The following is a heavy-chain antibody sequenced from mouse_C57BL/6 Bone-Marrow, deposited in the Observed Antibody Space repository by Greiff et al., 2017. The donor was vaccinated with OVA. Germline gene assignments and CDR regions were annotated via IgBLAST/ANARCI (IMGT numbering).Heavy chain of an antibody. V-gene: IGHV1-76*01. Sequence: VQLQQSGAELVRPGASVKLSCKASGYTFTDYYINWVKQRPGQGLEWIARIYPGSGNTYYNEKFKGKATLTAEKSSSTAYMQLSSLTSEDSAVYCCARDRALLRYYYAMDYWGQGTSVTVSS. CDR1: GYTFTDYY. D-gene: IGHD1-1*01. CDR2: IYPGSGNT. CDR3: ARDRALLRYYYAMDY. J-gene: IGHJ4*01.